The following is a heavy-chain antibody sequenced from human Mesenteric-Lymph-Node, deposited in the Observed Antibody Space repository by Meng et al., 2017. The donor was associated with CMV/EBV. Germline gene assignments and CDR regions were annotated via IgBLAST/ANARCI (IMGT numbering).Heavy chain of an antibody. CDR2: ISYDGSNK. J-gene: IGHJ6*02. CDR3: ARSLGRGYAMDV. Sequence: GESLKISCAASGFTFSSYAMHWVRQAPGKGLEWVALISYDGSNKYYADSVNGRFTISRDDSKQTVYLQMNSLRAEDTAVYYCARSLGRGYAMDVWGQGTTVTVSS. V-gene: IGHV3-30*14. CDR1: GFTFSSYA. D-gene: IGHD1-26*01.